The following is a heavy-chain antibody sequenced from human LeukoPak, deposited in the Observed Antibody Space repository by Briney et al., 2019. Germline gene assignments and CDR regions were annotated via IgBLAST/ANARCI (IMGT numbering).Heavy chain of an antibody. CDR3: AREGKRITLLRVVLTPRGYYFMDV. CDR2: IRNKANSYTT. D-gene: IGHD3-10*01. Sequence: PGGSLRLSCAASGFTFSDHYMDWVRQAPGKGLEWVGRIRNKANSYTTEYAASVKGRFTISRDDSKNSLYLQMNSLKTEDTAVYYCAREGKRITLLRVVLTPRGYYFMDVWGKGTTVTVSS. J-gene: IGHJ6*03. CDR1: GFTFSDHY. V-gene: IGHV3-72*01.